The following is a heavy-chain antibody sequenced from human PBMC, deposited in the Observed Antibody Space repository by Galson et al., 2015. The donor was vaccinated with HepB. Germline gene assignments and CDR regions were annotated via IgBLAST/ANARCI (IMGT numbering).Heavy chain of an antibody. J-gene: IGHJ4*02. CDR2: ISYEGSNK. CDR1: GFTFSSYG. Sequence: SLRLSCAASGFTFSSYGMHWVRQAPGKGLEWVAVISYEGSNKYYADSVKGRFTISRDNSKNTLYLQMNSLRAEDTAVYYCAKDQEWELLGGLLDYWGQGTLVTVSS. V-gene: IGHV3-30*18. D-gene: IGHD1-26*01. CDR3: AKDQEWELLGGLLDY.